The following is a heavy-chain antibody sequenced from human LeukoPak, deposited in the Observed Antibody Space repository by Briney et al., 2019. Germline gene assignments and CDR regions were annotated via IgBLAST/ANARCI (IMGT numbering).Heavy chain of an antibody. Sequence: ASVKVSCKASGYTFTGYYMHWVRQAPGQGLEWMGWINPNSGGTNYAQKFQGRVTMTRDTSISTAYMELGRLRSDDTAVYYCARVRGYYYYYMDVWGKGTTVTVSS. V-gene: IGHV1-2*02. CDR2: INPNSGGT. J-gene: IGHJ6*03. CDR3: ARVRGYYYYYMDV. CDR1: GYTFTGYY.